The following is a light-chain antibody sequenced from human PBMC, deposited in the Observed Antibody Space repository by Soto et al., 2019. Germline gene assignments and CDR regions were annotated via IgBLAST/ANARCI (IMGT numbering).Light chain of an antibody. J-gene: IGKJ1*01. CDR2: HAS. CDR3: QQYNSYS. Sequence: DIQMTQSPSTLPASVGDRVTITCRASQSISNWLAWYQQKPVTAPKVLIYHASNLQSGVPSRFSGSGSGTEFTLTISSLQHDDFATYYCQQYNSYSFGQGTMVDIK. V-gene: IGKV1-5*01. CDR1: QSISNW.